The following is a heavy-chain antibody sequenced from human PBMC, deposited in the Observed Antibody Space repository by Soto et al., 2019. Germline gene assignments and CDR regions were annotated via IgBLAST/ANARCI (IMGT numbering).Heavy chain of an antibody. D-gene: IGHD2-8*01. V-gene: IGHV3-30-3*01. J-gene: IGHJ4*02. CDR2: ISYDGSNK. CDR1: GFTFSSYA. Sequence: QVQLVEAGGGVGQPGRSLRLSCAASGFTFSSYAMHWVRQAPGKGLEWVAVISYDGSNKYYADSVKGRFTISRDNSKNTLYLQMNSLRAEDTAVYYCARDPPCCTNVVCYYFEYWGQGTLVTVSS. CDR3: ARDPPCCTNVVCYYFEY.